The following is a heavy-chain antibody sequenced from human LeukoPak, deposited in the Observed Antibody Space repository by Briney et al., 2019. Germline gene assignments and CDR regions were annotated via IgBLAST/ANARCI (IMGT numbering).Heavy chain of an antibody. CDR3: ARSGYSSDFDY. CDR1: GGSISSYY. V-gene: IGHV4-59*08. D-gene: IGHD6-19*01. CDR2: IYYSGST. J-gene: IGHJ4*02. Sequence: SETLSLTCTVSGGSISSYYWSWIRQPPGKGLEWIGYIYYSGSTNYNPSLKSRVTISVDTSKNQFSLKLSSVTAADTAVYYCARSGYSSDFDYWGQGTLVTVSS.